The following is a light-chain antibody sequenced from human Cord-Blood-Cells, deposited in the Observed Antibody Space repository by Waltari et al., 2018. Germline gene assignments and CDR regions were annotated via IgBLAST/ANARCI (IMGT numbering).Light chain of an antibody. J-gene: IGLJ3*02. CDR3: SSYTSSSTLV. CDR1: SSDVGGSTY. Sequence: QSALPQPASVSGCPGQSITISCTGTSSDVGGSTYVSWYQQHPGKAPQLMLYDVSNRPSGVSNRFSGSKSGNTASLTISGLQAEDEADYYCSSYTSSSTLVFGGGTKLTVL. CDR2: DVS. V-gene: IGLV2-14*03.